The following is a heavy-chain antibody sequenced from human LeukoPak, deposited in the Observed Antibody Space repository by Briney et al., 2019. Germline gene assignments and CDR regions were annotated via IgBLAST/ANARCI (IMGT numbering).Heavy chain of an antibody. Sequence: GGSLRLSCAASGFSFSTYSMNWVRQAPGKGPEWISYISSSSTTIYYADSVKGRFTISRDNAKNSLYLQMNSLRAEDTAVYYCARDRSSGWYHNFDYWGQGTLVTVSS. V-gene: IGHV3-48*01. J-gene: IGHJ4*02. CDR3: ARDRSSGWYHNFDY. CDR2: ISSSSTTI. D-gene: IGHD6-19*01. CDR1: GFSFSTYS.